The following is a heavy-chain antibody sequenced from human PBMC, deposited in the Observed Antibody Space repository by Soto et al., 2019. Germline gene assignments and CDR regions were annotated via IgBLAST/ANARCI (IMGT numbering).Heavy chain of an antibody. CDR1: GGSISSGGYY. D-gene: IGHD5-12*01. V-gene: IGHV4-31*03. CDR2: IYYSGST. CDR3: ARDRRVGMATINYYYYYGMDV. J-gene: IGHJ6*02. Sequence: SETLSLTCTVSGGSISSGGYYWSWIRQHPGKGLEWIGYIYYSGSTYYNPSLKSRVTISVDTSKNQFSLKLSSVTAADTAVYYCARDRRVGMATINYYYYYGMDVWGQGTTVTVSS.